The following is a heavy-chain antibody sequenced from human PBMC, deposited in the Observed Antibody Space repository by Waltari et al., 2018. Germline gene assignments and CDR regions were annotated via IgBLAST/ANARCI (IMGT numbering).Heavy chain of an antibody. Sequence: EVQLLESGGGLVQPGGSLRLSCAASGFTFRSYEMTWVRQAPGQGLEWVSYISSGGNTIYYADSVKGRFTISRDNAKNSLYLQMNSLRVEDTAVYYCARGLCGGSCYSADYWGQGTLVTVSS. D-gene: IGHD2-15*01. CDR1: GFTFRSYE. CDR2: ISSGGNTI. J-gene: IGHJ4*02. V-gene: IGHV3-48*03. CDR3: ARGLCGGSCYSADY.